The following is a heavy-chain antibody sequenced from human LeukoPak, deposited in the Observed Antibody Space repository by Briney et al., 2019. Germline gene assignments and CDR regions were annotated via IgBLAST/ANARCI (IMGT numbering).Heavy chain of an antibody. D-gene: IGHD3-16*01. V-gene: IGHV3-21*01. CDR2: ISDTSKYI. Sequence: KPGGSLRLSCAASGFTFSSYNMNWVRQAPGKGLEWVSSISDTSKYIYYADSVKGRFTISRDNAKNSLYLQMNSLRAEDTAVFYCARDGAGGGLRECRSCAFDIWGHGTMVTVSS. J-gene: IGHJ3*02. CDR1: GFTFSSYN. CDR3: ARDGAGGGLRECRSCAFDI.